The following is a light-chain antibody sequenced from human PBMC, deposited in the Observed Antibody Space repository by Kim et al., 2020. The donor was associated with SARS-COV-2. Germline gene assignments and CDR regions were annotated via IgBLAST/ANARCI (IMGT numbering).Light chain of an antibody. CDR1: SSDVGGYNN. CDR2: DDS. J-gene: IGLJ2*01. Sequence: SITISCTGTSSDVGGYNNVSWYQQHPGKAPKLMIYDDSNRPSGVSNRFSGSKSGNTASLTISGRQAEDEADYYCSSDTSSSTLVVFGGGTQLTVL. CDR3: SSDTSSSTLVV. V-gene: IGLV2-14*03.